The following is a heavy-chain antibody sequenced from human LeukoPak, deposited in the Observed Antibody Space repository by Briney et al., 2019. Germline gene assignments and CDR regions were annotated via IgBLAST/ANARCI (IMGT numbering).Heavy chain of an antibody. Sequence: PGGSLRLSCAASGFTFDDYAMHWVRQAPGKGLEWVPLISGDCGSTYYADSVKRRFTISRDNSKNSMYLQMNSLRTENTALYYCAKDMVDTAMDAYYFDYWGQGTLVTVSS. V-gene: IGHV3-43*02. J-gene: IGHJ4*02. CDR1: GFTFDDYA. CDR3: AKDMVDTAMDAYYFDY. D-gene: IGHD5-18*01. CDR2: ISGDCGST.